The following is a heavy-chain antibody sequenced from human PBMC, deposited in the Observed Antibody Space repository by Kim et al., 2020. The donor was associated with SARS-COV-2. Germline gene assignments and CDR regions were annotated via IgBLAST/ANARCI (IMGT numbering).Heavy chain of an antibody. Sequence: SETLSLTCTVSGGSISSGGYYWSWIRQHPGKGLEWIGYIYYSGSTYYNPSLKSRVTISVDTSKNQFSLKLSSVTAADTAVYYCARGTSGYYYGAFDIWGQGTMGTVSS. CDR1: GGSISSGGYY. D-gene: IGHD3-22*01. V-gene: IGHV4-31*03. CDR3: ARGTSGYYYGAFDI. CDR2: IYYSGST. J-gene: IGHJ3*02.